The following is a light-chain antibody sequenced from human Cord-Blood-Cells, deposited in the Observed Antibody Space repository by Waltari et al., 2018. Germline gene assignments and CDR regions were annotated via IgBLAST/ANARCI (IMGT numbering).Light chain of an antibody. V-gene: IGKV1-5*01. CDR2: DAS. CDR3: QQYNSYSPYT. Sequence: DIQMNQSPSTLSASVGDRVTITCRASQSISSWLAWYQQKPGKARKLLIYDASSLESGVPSRFSGSGSGTEFTLTISSLQPDDFATYYCQQYNSYSPYTFGQGTKLEIK. J-gene: IGKJ2*01. CDR1: QSISSW.